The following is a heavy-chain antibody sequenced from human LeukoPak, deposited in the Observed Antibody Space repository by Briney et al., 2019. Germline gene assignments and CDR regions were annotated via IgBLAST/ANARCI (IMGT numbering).Heavy chain of an antibody. D-gene: IGHD2/OR15-2a*01. CDR2: ISGSGGST. V-gene: IGHV3-23*01. CDR1: GFTFSSYA. Sequence: GGSLRLSCAASGFTFSSYAMSWVRQAPGKGLEWVSAISGSGGSTYYADSVKGRFTISRDNSKNTLYLQMNSLRAEDTAVYYCAKDSSVGPVLPPYYFDYWGQGTLVTVSS. J-gene: IGHJ4*02. CDR3: AKDSSVGPVLPPYYFDY.